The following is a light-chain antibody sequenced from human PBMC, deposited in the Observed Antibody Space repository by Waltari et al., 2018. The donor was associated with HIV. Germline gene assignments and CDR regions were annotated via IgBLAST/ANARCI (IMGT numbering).Light chain of an antibody. CDR3: QAWDSSTAYNYV. Sequence: SYDLTQPPSVSVSPGQTASITCPGDKLGDKYASWYQQKPGQSPVLVIYQDTQRPSGIPERFSGSNSGNTATLTISGTQAMDEADYYCQAWDSSTAYNYVFGTGTKVTVL. V-gene: IGLV3-1*01. CDR2: QDT. J-gene: IGLJ1*01. CDR1: KLGDKY.